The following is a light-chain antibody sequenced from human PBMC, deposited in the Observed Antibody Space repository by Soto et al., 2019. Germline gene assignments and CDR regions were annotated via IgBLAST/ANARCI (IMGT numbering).Light chain of an antibody. CDR1: QSISSD. Sequence: DFEITQLPPPLLPSVGDRSTSTSRASQSISSDLGWYQQKPGKAPKLLIYAASSLQSGVPSRFSGSGSGTDFTLTISSLQPEDFATYYCQQANSFPPTFGQGTRLEIK. CDR2: AAS. V-gene: IGKV1-12*01. J-gene: IGKJ5*01. CDR3: QQANSFPPT.